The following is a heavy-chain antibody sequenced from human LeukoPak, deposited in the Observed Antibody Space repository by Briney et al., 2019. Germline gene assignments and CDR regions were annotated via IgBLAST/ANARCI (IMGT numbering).Heavy chain of an antibody. D-gene: IGHD5-18*01. CDR1: GFTFSNYS. J-gene: IGHJ6*03. V-gene: IGHV3-21*04. CDR2: ISPSSHYI. Sequence: PGGSPRLSCAGSGFTFSNYSINWVRQAPGKGLEWVSSISPSSHYIYYADSVRGRFTISRDNARNSLYLQMNSLRDEDTAVYYCARDRHTAMVYYYYYMDVWGTGTTVTVSS. CDR3: ARDRHTAMVYYYYYMDV.